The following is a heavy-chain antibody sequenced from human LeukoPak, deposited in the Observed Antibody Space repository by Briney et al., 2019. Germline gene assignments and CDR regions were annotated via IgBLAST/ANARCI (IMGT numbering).Heavy chain of an antibody. J-gene: IGHJ2*01. D-gene: IGHD6-13*01. CDR1: GGSISSITYH. Sequence: PSETLSLTCTVSGGSISSITYHWGWIRQPPGKGLEWIGSIYYSGSTYYNPSLKSRVTISVDASKNQFSLKLSSVTAADTAVYYCAGLRIAVAGSYWFFDLWGRGTLVTVSS. CDR2: IYYSGST. CDR3: AGLRIAVAGSYWFFDL. V-gene: IGHV4-39*07.